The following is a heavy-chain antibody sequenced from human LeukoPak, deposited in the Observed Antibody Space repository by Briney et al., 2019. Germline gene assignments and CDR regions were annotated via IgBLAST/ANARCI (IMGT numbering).Heavy chain of an antibody. Sequence: PGGSLRLSCTASGFTFSSYTMNWVRQAPGKGLEWVSAIHNGGGTTSYADSVKGRFTISRDNAKNSLYLQMNSLRAEDTAVFYCATGAFHIWGQGTMVTVSS. CDR1: GFTFSSYT. CDR3: ATGAFHI. V-gene: IGHV3-48*04. CDR2: IHNGGGTT. J-gene: IGHJ3*02.